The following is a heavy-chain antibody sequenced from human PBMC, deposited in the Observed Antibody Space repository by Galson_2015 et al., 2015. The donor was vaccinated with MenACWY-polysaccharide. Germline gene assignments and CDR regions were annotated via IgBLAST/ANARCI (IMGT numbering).Heavy chain of an antibody. Sequence: SLRLSCAASGFTFSSFWMSWVRQAPGKGLEWVAIIKQAGSEKYYAYSAKGRFPIPRDPPKNSPHLQMNSLRSEDTVVYYCARDPLDSSGYTRGSVFDLWGRGTIVTVSS. D-gene: IGHD3-22*01. CDR1: GFTFSSFW. V-gene: IGHV3-7*01. CDR2: IKQAGSEK. J-gene: IGHJ2*01. CDR3: ARDPLDSSGYTRGSVFDL.